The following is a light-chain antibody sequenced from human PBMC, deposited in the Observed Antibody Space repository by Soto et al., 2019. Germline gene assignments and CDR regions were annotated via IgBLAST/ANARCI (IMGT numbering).Light chain of an antibody. V-gene: IGKV1-17*03. CDR1: QGIDNY. Sequence: DIQMTQSPSAMSASVGDRVTITCRASQGIDNYLAWFQQKPGKVPQRLIYAASTLQSGVPSRFSGSGSGTEFTLTISSLQPEDFAVYYCQQYNNWPVTFGQGTKVEIK. J-gene: IGKJ1*01. CDR3: QQYNNWPVT. CDR2: AAS.